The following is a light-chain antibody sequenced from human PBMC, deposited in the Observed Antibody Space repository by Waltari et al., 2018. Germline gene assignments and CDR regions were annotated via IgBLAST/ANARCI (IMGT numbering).Light chain of an antibody. CDR3: QQRSRWPLT. J-gene: IGKJ4*01. V-gene: IGKV3-11*01. Sequence: EIVLTQSPATLSLSPGESATLSCRASQSIDIYLAWYQQRPGQAPRLLISDASYRATGIPARFRGSGSGTDFTLTISSLEPEDVAVYSCQQRSRWPLTFGGGTKVEL. CDR2: DAS. CDR1: QSIDIY.